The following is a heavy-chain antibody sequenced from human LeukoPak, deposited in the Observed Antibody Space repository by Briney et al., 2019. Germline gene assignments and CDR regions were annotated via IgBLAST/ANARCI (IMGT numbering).Heavy chain of an antibody. CDR1: GFTFSSYA. CDR3: AKGNCRGTSCYSDY. D-gene: IGHD2-2*02. V-gene: IGHV3-23*01. Sequence: GRSLRPSCAASGFTFSSYAMRWVRQAPGNGLEWVSGISGSGGSTYYADSVKGRFTIARDNSKNTLYLQMNSLRAEDTAVYYCAKGNCRGTSCYSDYWGQGTLVTVSS. J-gene: IGHJ4*02. CDR2: ISGSGGST.